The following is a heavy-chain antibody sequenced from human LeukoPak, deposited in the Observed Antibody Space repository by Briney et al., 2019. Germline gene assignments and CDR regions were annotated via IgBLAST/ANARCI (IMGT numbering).Heavy chain of an antibody. V-gene: IGHV3-23*01. Sequence: GGSLRLSCAASGFTFSSYAMSWVRQAPGKGLEWVSAISGSGGSTYYADSVKGRFTISRDNAKNSLYLQMNSLRAEDTAVYYCARHDGDPWFDYWGQGTLVTVSS. D-gene: IGHD4-17*01. CDR1: GFTFSSYA. CDR2: ISGSGGST. CDR3: ARHDGDPWFDY. J-gene: IGHJ4*02.